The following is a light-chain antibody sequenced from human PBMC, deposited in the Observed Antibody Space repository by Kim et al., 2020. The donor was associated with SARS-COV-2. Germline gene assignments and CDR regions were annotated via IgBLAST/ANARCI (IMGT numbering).Light chain of an antibody. CDR1: NIGSKS. Sequence: APVKTTRITCWGNNIGSKSVHWYQQKPGQAPVLVIYYDSDRPSGIPERFSGSNSGNTATLSISRVEAGDEADYYCQVWDSSSDHWVFGGGTKLTVL. CDR3: QVWDSSSDHWV. V-gene: IGLV3-21*04. J-gene: IGLJ3*02. CDR2: YDS.